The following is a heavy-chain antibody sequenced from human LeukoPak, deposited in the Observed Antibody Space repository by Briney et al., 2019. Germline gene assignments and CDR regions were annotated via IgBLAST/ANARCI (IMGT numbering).Heavy chain of an antibody. CDR3: ATADYGDYFAFDI. CDR2: IYTSGST. V-gene: IGHV4-61*02. Sequence: SETLSLTCTVSGGSISSGSYYWSWIRQPAGKGLEWIGRIYTSGSTNYNPSLKSRVTISVDTSKNQFSLKLSSVTAADTAVYYCATADYGDYFAFDIWGQGTMVTVFS. CDR1: GGSISSGSYY. D-gene: IGHD4-17*01. J-gene: IGHJ3*02.